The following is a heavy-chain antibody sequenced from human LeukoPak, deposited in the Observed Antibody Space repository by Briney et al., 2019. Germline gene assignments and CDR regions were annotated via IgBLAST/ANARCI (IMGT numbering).Heavy chain of an antibody. J-gene: IGHJ4*02. CDR3: AKGSSSSRPYYFDS. V-gene: IGHV3-23*01. D-gene: IGHD6-6*01. CDR1: GFTFSSYV. Sequence: GGSLRLSCAASGFTFSSYVMSWVRQAPGKGLEWVSAVSSRSAGTYYADSVKGRFTVSRDNAINTLYLQMNSLRVEDTAVYYCAKGSSSSRPYYFDSWGQGTLVTVSS. CDR2: VSSRSAGT.